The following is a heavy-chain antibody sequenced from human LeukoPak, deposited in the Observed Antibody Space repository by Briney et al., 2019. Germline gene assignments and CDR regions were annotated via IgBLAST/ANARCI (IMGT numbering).Heavy chain of an antibody. Sequence: SETLSLTCTVSGGSISSGGYYWSWIRQHPGKGLEWIGYIYYSGSTNYNPSLKSRVTISVDTSKNQFSLKLSSVTAADTAVYYCARLVLPRGMDVWGQGTTVTVSS. CDR1: GGSISSGGYY. D-gene: IGHD3-10*01. CDR2: IYYSGST. V-gene: IGHV4-61*08. CDR3: ARLVLPRGMDV. J-gene: IGHJ6*02.